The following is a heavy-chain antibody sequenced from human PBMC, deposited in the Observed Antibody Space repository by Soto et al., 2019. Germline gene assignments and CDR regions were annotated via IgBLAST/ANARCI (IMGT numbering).Heavy chain of an antibody. V-gene: IGHV1-3*01. Sequence: ASVKVSCKSSGYTFTSYAMHWVRQAPGQRLEWMGWINAGNGNTKYSQKFQGRVTITRDTSASTAYMELSSLRSEDTAVYYCARGLAAAGRMDVWGQGTTVTVSS. CDR3: ARGLAAAGRMDV. CDR2: INAGNGNT. D-gene: IGHD6-13*01. J-gene: IGHJ6*02. CDR1: GYTFTSYA.